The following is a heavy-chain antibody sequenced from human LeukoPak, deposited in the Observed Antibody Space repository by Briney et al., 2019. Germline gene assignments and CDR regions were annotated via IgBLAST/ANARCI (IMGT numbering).Heavy chain of an antibody. CDR1: GGTFSSYA. V-gene: IGHV1-69*13. D-gene: IGHD1-26*01. CDR3: ARVEYSGSYFGWFDP. Sequence: SSVNVSCKASGGTFSSYAISWVRQAPGQGPEWMGGIIPIFGTANYAQKFQGRVTITADESTSTAYMELSSLRSADTAVYYCARVEYSGSYFGWFDPWGQGTLVTVSS. CDR2: IIPIFGTA. J-gene: IGHJ5*02.